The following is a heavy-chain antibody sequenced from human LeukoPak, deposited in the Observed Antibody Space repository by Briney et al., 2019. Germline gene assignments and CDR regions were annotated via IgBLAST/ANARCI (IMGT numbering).Heavy chain of an antibody. D-gene: IGHD3-10*01. J-gene: IGHJ4*02. Sequence: GRSLRLSCAASGFTFSGYWINWVRRAPGKGREWVANINEDGGQKDYVDSVRGRFTMSRDNAKSSVYLQMNSLRAEDTAIYYCARDFTYWGQGDLVTAS. CDR2: INEDGGQK. CDR1: GFTFSGYW. CDR3: ARDFTY. V-gene: IGHV3-7*01.